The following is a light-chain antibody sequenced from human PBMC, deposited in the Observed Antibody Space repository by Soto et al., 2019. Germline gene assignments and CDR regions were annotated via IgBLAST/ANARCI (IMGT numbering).Light chain of an antibody. CDR1: ISDVSGYNF. CDR2: DVS. V-gene: IGLV2-14*03. Sequence: QSVLTQPASVSGSPGQSITISCTGTISDVSGYNFVSWYQQYPGKAPKLMMYDVSNRPSGVSNRFSGSKSGNTASLTISGLQAEDEADYYCSSYTSSNTYVFGAGTKLTVL. CDR3: SSYTSSNTYV. J-gene: IGLJ1*01.